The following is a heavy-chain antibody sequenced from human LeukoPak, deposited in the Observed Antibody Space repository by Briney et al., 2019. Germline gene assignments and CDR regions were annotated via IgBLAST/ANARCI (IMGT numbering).Heavy chain of an antibody. V-gene: IGHV1-69*05. Sequence: SVKVSCKAPGGTFISYAISWVRQAPGQGLEWMGRIIPIFGTADYAQKFQGRVTITTDESTSTAYMELSSLRSEDTAVYYCASSLNSWNFRYYFDYWGQGTLVTVSS. CDR3: ASSLNSWNFRYYFDY. CDR1: GGTFISYA. J-gene: IGHJ4*02. CDR2: IIPIFGTA. D-gene: IGHD1-7*01.